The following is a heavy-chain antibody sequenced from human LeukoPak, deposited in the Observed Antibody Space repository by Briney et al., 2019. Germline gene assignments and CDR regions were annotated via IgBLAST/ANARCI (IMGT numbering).Heavy chain of an antibody. CDR2: INPSGGST. Sequence: GASVKVSCKASGYTFTSYYMHWVRQAPGQGLEWMGIINPSGGSTSYARKFQGRVTITTDESTSTAYMELSSLRSEDTAVYYCARGGFGPTYYDFWSGYDNWFDPWGQGTLVTVSS. V-gene: IGHV1-46*03. D-gene: IGHD3-3*01. CDR3: ARGGFGPTYYDFWSGYDNWFDP. CDR1: GYTFTSYY. J-gene: IGHJ5*02.